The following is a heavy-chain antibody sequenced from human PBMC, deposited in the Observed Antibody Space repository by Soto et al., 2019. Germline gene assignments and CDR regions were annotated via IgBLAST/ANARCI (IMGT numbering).Heavy chain of an antibody. J-gene: IGHJ6*02. Sequence: SVKVSCKASGGTFSSYAISWVRQAPGQGLEWMGGIIPIFGTANYAQKFQGRVTITADESTSTAYMELSSLRSEDTAVYYCARDIAVAGTKYYYYGMDVWGQGTTVTVSS. CDR3: ARDIAVAGTKYYYYGMDV. V-gene: IGHV1-69*13. CDR2: IIPIFGTA. CDR1: GGTFSSYA. D-gene: IGHD6-19*01.